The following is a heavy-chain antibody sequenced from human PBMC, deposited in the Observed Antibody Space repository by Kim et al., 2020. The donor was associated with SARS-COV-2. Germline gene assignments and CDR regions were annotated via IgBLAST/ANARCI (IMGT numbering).Heavy chain of an antibody. CDR3: ARRRGTMVRGVISRNAFDI. V-gene: IGHV4-39*01. D-gene: IGHD3-10*01. CDR2: IYYSGST. J-gene: IGHJ3*02. CDR1: GGSISSSSYY. Sequence: SETLSLTCTVSGGSISSSSYYWGWIRQPPGKGLEWIGSIYYSGSTYYNPSLKSRVTISVDTSKNQFSLKLSSVTAADTAVYYCARRRGTMVRGVISRNAFDIWGQGTMVTVSS.